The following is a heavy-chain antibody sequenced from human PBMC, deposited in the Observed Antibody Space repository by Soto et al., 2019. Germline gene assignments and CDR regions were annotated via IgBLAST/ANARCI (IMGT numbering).Heavy chain of an antibody. D-gene: IGHD2-15*01. V-gene: IGHV3-30*18. Sequence: QVQLVESGGGVVQPGRSLRLSCAASGFTFSSYGMHWVRQAPGKGLEWVAVISYDGSNKYYADSVKGRFTISRANSKNTLYLQMNSLRAEDTAVYYCAKERDIVVVVAPLDYWGQGTLVTVSS. CDR2: ISYDGSNK. CDR3: AKERDIVVVVAPLDY. J-gene: IGHJ4*02. CDR1: GFTFSSYG.